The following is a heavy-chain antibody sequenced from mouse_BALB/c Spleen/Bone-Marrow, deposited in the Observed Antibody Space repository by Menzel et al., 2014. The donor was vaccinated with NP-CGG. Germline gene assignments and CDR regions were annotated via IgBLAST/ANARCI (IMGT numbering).Heavy chain of an antibody. CDR2: ISDAGSYT. Sequence: EVQLQQSGGGLVKPGGSLKLSCAASGFTFSDYYMYWVRQTPEKRLEWVATISDAGSYTYYPDSVKGRFTISRDNAKNNLYLQMISLKSEDTAMYYCARDGDYRYAWFAYWGQVTLVTVST. CDR3: ARDGDYRYAWFAY. V-gene: IGHV5-4*02. CDR1: GFTFSDYY. J-gene: IGHJ3*01. D-gene: IGHD2-14*01.